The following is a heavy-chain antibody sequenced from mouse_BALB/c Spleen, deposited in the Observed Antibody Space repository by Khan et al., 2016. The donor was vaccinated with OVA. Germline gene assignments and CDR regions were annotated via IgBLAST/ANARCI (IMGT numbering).Heavy chain of an antibody. Sequence: EVLLVESGGGLVKPGGSLNVSCAASGFTFSNYAMSWVRQTPEKRLEWVASISSGGRTYYPDSVKGRFTISRDNARNILYLQMSSQRSEDTAMYYCARDYWFVYWGQGTLVTVSA. J-gene: IGHJ3*01. CDR1: GFTFSNYA. CDR3: ARDYWFVY. V-gene: IGHV5-6-5*01. CDR2: ISSGGRT.